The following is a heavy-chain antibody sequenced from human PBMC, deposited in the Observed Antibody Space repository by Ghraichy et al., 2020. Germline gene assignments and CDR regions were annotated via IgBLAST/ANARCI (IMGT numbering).Heavy chain of an antibody. J-gene: IGHJ4*02. Sequence: SQTLSLTCTVSGGSISSSTYYWGWVRQPPGKGLEWIASMYHSGSTYYNPSLKSRVTISVDTSKNQFSLKLSSVTAADTAVYYCARDDNTSGGTFPFDYWGQGTLVTVSS. CDR3: ARDDNTSGGTFPFDY. CDR2: MYHSGST. CDR1: GGSISSSTYY. V-gene: IGHV4-39*02. D-gene: IGHD2-15*01.